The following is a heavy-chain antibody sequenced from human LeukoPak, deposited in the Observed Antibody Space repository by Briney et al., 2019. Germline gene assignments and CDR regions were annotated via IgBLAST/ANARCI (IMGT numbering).Heavy chain of an antibody. CDR1: GFTVITND. D-gene: IGHD1-14*01. V-gene: IGHV3-53*01. CDR2: LYSDGNT. CDR3: ARGVEPLAANTLAY. J-gene: IGHJ4*02. Sequence: GSLKLSCAASGFTVITNDMTWVRQAPGKGLEWVSVLYSDGNTKYADSVQGRFTISRDNSKNTLYLEMNSLSPDDTAVYYCARGVEPLAANTLAYWGQGTLVTVSS.